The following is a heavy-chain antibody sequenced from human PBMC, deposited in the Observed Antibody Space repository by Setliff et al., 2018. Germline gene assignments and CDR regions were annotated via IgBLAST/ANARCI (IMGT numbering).Heavy chain of an antibody. D-gene: IGHD3-3*01. CDR1: GDNFNSFV. CDR3: AILTKEGNY. CDR2: IIPVYDTT. V-gene: IGHV1-69*13. J-gene: IGHJ4*02. Sequence: SVKVSCKASGDNFNSFVISWVRQDSGQGLEWMGGIIPVYDTTIYAEKFQGRVTITADERTTTGYMELSSLRSDDTAVYYCAILTKEGNYWGQGTRVTVSS.